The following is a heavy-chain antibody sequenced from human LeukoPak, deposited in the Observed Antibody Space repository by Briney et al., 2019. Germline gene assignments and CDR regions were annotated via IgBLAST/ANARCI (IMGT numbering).Heavy chain of an antibody. J-gene: IGHJ4*02. V-gene: IGHV3-74*01. CDR2: INNDGRSI. CDR3: ARDVWGDRDSYFDN. CDR1: GFTFSSYW. Sequence: GGSLRLSCAASGFTFSSYWMHWVRQAPGKGLVWVSRINNDGRSISYVESVKGRFAMSRDNAKNTLYLQVNSLRAEDTAVYYCARDVWGDRDSYFDNWGQGALVTVSS. D-gene: IGHD2-21*01.